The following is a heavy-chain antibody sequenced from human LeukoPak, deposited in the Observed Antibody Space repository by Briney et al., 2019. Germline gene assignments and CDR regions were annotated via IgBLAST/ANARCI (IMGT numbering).Heavy chain of an antibody. V-gene: IGHV3-66*01. D-gene: IGHD6-13*01. CDR2: IYSGGST. CDR3: ARRGGIAAATSYWYFDL. J-gene: IGHJ2*01. CDR1: GLTFSSYA. Sequence: GGSLRLSCAASGLTFSSYAMSWVRQAPGKGLEWVSVIYSGGSTYYTDSVKGRFTISRDNSKNTVYLQTNSLRAEDTAVYYCARRGGIAAATSYWYFDLWGRGTLVTVSS.